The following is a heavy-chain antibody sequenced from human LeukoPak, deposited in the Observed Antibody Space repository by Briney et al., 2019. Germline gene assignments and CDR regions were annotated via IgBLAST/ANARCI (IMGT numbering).Heavy chain of an antibody. CDR1: RFTFSNFD. D-gene: IGHD5/OR15-5a*01. J-gene: IGHJ4*02. Sequence: GGSLTLSCPASRFTFSNFDMHWVRQAPGKVLEWITFIRVDGSNEYYAESVSGRFTTSRDNSKNPLYMQMSSLRPEDTAVYYCARHIGVSIDYWGQGTLVTVSS. CDR2: IRVDGSNE. CDR3: ARHIGVSIDY. V-gene: IGHV3-30*02.